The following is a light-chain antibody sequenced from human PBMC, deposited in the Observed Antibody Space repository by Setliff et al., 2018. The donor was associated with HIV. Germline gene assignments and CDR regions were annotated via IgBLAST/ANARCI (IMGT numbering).Light chain of an antibody. CDR2: YDS. CDR3: QVWDSSSDPPCV. V-gene: IGLV3-21*04. J-gene: IGLJ1*01. Sequence: SYALTQPPSVSVAPGKTARITCGGDNIGSKSVHWYQQRPGQAPVVVIYYDSDRPSGIPERFSGSNSGNTATLTISRVEAGDEADYYCQVWDSSSDPPCVFATGTKVTV. CDR1: NIGSKS.